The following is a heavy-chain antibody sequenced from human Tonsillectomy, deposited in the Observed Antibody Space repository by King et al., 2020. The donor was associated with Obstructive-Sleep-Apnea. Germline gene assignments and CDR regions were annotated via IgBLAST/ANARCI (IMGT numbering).Heavy chain of an antibody. CDR1: GFTFSSYC. Sequence: VQLVESGGGLVQPGGSLRLSCAASGFTFSSYCMSWVRQAPGKGLEWVANIKQDGSEKYYVDSVKGRFTISRDNAKNSLYLQMNSLRAEDTAVYYCAREDYGDYWDYYYGMDVWGQGTTVTVSS. CDR3: AREDYGDYWDYYYGMDV. J-gene: IGHJ6*02. D-gene: IGHD4-17*01. V-gene: IGHV3-7*03. CDR2: IKQDGSEK.